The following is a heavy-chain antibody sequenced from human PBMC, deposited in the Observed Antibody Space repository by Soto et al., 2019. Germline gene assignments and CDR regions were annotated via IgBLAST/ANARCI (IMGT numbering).Heavy chain of an antibody. CDR3: TRHPGPHDYGDYRWFDP. CDR2: IRSKANSYAT. D-gene: IGHD4-17*01. CDR1: GFTFSGSA. J-gene: IGHJ5*02. Sequence: PGGSLRLSCAASGFTFSGSAMHWVRQASGKGLEWVGRIRSKANSYATAYAASVKGRFTISRDDSKNTAYLQMNSLKTEDTAVYYCTRHPGPHDYGDYRWFDPWAREPWSPSPQ. V-gene: IGHV3-73*01.